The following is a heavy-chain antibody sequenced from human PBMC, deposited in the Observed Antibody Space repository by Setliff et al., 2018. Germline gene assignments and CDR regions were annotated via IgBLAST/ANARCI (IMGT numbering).Heavy chain of an antibody. V-gene: IGHV1-69*05. D-gene: IGHD5-18*01. CDR1: GGSFSSYG. Sequence: WASVKVSCKASGGSFSSYGITWVRQTPGQGLEWMGGTIPMFGTTNYAQKFQGRVTIITDESTSTAYMELSSLRSEDTAVYFCAREGVDTRSSTDYRYYMDVWGKGTTVTVS. CDR3: AREGVDTRSSTDYRYYMDV. CDR2: TIPMFGTT. J-gene: IGHJ6*03.